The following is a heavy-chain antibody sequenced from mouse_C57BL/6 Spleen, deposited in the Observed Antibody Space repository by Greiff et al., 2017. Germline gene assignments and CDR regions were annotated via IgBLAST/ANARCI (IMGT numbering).Heavy chain of an antibody. Sequence: QVQLRQPGAELVMPGASVKLSCKASGYTFTSYWMHWVKQRPGQGLEWIGEIDPSASYTNYNQKFKGKSTLTVDKSSSTAYMQLSSLTSEDSAVYYSARTFYDGYSWFAYWGQGTLVTVSA. CDR2: IDPSASYT. CDR1: GYTFTSYW. V-gene: IGHV1-69*01. CDR3: ARTFYDGYSWFAY. J-gene: IGHJ3*01. D-gene: IGHD2-3*01.